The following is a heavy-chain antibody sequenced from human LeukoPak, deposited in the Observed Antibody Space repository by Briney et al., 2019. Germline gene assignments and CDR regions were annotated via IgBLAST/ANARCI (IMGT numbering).Heavy chain of an antibody. D-gene: IGHD4-17*01. Sequence: SETLSLTCAVYGGSFSGYYWSWIRQPPGKGLEWLGEINHSGSTNYNPSLKSRVTISVDTSKNQFSLKLSSVTAADTAVYYCARAYGDGFWVFDYWGQRTLVTVSS. CDR3: ARAYGDGFWVFDY. V-gene: IGHV4-34*01. J-gene: IGHJ4*02. CDR1: GGSFSGYY. CDR2: INHSGST.